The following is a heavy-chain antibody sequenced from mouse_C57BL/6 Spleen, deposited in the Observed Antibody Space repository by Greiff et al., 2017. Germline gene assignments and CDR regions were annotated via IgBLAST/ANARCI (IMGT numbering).Heavy chain of an antibody. J-gene: IGHJ1*03. V-gene: IGHV1-55*01. Sequence: QVQLQQSGAELVKPGASVKMSCKASGYTFTSYWITWVKQRPGQGLEWIGDIYPGSGSTNYNEKFKSKATLTVDTSSSTAYMQLSSLTSEDSAVYYCARYGYDYDGYFDVWGTGTTVTVSS. CDR2: IYPGSGST. D-gene: IGHD2-4*01. CDR3: ARYGYDYDGYFDV. CDR1: GYTFTSYW.